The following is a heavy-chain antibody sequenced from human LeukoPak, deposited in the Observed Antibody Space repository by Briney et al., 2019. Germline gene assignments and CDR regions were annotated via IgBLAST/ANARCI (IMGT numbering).Heavy chain of an antibody. Sequence: TLSLTCTVSGDSISSGDYYWSWIRQPAGKGLEWIGRISSSGSTNYNPSLKSRVTISVDTSKNQFPLKLSSVTAADTAVYFCARGPYSYDSSGAFDIWGQGTMVTVSS. D-gene: IGHD3-22*01. CDR2: ISSSGST. CDR1: GDSISSGDYY. V-gene: IGHV4-61*02. CDR3: ARGPYSYDSSGAFDI. J-gene: IGHJ3*02.